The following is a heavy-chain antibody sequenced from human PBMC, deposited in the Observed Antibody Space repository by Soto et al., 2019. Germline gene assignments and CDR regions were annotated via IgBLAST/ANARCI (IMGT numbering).Heavy chain of an antibody. D-gene: IGHD3-3*01. V-gene: IGHV3-74*01. Sequence: PGGSLRLSCAASGFTFSSYWMHWVRQAPGKGLVWVSRINSDGSSTSYADSVKGRFTISRDNAKNTLYLQMNSLRAEETAVYYCARGYDFWSGWNYYYMDVWGKGTTVTVSS. CDR2: INSDGSST. CDR1: GFTFSSYW. CDR3: ARGYDFWSGWNYYYMDV. J-gene: IGHJ6*03.